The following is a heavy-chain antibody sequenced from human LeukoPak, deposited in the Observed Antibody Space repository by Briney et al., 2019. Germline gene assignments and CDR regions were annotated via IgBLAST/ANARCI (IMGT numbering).Heavy chain of an antibody. CDR2: INPNSGGT. Sequence: VASVKVSCKASGYSFSGYYIHWVRQAPGQGLEWMGWINPNSGGTQFKQNFQGRVTMTRDTSISTAYLELSGLKSDDTAIYYCARADFLYTGLAVATATRYTRMVTWFDPWGQGTLVTVSS. V-gene: IGHV1-2*02. D-gene: IGHD2-2*02. J-gene: IGHJ5*02. CDR1: GYSFSGYY. CDR3: ARADFLYTGLAVATATRYTRMVTWFDP.